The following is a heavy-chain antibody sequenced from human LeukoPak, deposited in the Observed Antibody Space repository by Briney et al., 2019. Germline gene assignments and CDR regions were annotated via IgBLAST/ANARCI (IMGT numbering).Heavy chain of an antibody. CDR3: ARGVVGGYGMDV. Sequence: GGSLEISWKGSGYSFTSYWISWVRQMPGKGLEGMGRIDPRDCYTNYSPSFQGHVTISADKSISTAYLQWSSLKASDTAMYYCARGVVGGYGMDVWGQGTTVTVSS. CDR1: GYSFTSYW. CDR2: IDPRDCYT. J-gene: IGHJ6*02. V-gene: IGHV5-10-1*01. D-gene: IGHD2-15*01.